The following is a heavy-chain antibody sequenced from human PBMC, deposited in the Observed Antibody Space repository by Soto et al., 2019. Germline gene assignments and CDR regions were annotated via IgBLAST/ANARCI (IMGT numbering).Heavy chain of an antibody. D-gene: IGHD4-4*01. J-gene: IGHJ6*03. Sequence: GGSLRLSCAASGFTFDDYGMSWVRQAPGKGLEWVSGINWNGGSTGYADSVKGRFTISRENAKNSLYLQMNSLRAEDMALYHWARTVTLYYYYYMDVWGKGTTVTVSS. V-gene: IGHV3-20*01. CDR1: GFTFDDYG. CDR2: INWNGGST. CDR3: ARTVTLYYYYYMDV.